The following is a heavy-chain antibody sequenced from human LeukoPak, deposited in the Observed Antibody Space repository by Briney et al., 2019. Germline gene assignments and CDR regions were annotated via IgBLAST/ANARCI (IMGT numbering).Heavy chain of an antibody. CDR3: AGAYSGYGGYFDY. CDR1: GYTFSSYY. D-gene: IGHD5-12*01. Sequence: ASVKVSCKASGYTFSSYYLHWVRQAPGRGLEWMRIINPDGGSTTYAQKIQGRVTMTRDMSTSTVYMEVSSLRSEDTAVYYCAGAYSGYGGYFDYWGQGTLVTVSS. V-gene: IGHV1-46*01. J-gene: IGHJ4*02. CDR2: INPDGGST.